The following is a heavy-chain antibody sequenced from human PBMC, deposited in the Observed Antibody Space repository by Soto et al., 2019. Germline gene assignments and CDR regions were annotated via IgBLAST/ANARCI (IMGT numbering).Heavy chain of an antibody. V-gene: IGHV4-4*02. D-gene: IGHD3-16*01. CDR1: SGSISSSNW. Sequence: QVQLQESGPGLVKPSGTLSLTCAVSSGSISSSNWWSWVRQPPGKGLEWIGEIYHSGSTNYNPSLKSRVTISVDKSKNQFSLKLSSVTAADTAVYYCARDQIRGFGSPGFDPWGQGTLVTVSS. CDR3: ARDQIRGFGSPGFDP. CDR2: IYHSGST. J-gene: IGHJ5*02.